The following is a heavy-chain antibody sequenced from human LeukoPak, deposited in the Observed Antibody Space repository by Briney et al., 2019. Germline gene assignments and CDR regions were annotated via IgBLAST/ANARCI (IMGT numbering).Heavy chain of an antibody. CDR1: GFSLSTNGVG. Sequence: SGPTLVNPTQTLTLTCTFSGFSLSTNGVGVGWIRQPPGVALEWLALIYWDDDKRYSPSLKSRLTITQDTSTNQVVLTITNMDPVDTATYYCAPTRCTSTSCYKDFDYWGQGTLVTVSS. D-gene: IGHD2-2*01. J-gene: IGHJ4*02. CDR3: APTRCTSTSCYKDFDY. CDR2: IYWDDDK. V-gene: IGHV2-5*02.